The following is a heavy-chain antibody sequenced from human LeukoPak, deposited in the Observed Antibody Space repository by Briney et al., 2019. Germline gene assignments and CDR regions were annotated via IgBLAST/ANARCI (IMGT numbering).Heavy chain of an antibody. D-gene: IGHD3-10*01. Sequence: GGSLRLSCAASGFTFSSYWMSWVRQAPGKGLEWVSGISGRGDRTHYADSVKGRFTISRDNSKNMVYMQMDSLRAEDTALYYCAKTYYYGSGTFSFDHWGQGTLVTVSS. V-gene: IGHV3-23*01. J-gene: IGHJ4*02. CDR1: GFTFSSYW. CDR3: AKTYYYGSGTFSFDH. CDR2: ISGRGDRT.